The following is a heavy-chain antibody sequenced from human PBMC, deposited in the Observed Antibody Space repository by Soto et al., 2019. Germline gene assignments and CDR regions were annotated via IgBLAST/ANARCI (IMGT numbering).Heavy chain of an antibody. CDR3: AHRRGYCISTSCSHNWFDP. Sequence: QITLKESGPTLVKPTQTLTLTCTFSGFSLSTSGVGVGWIRQPPGKALEWLALIYWDDDKRYSPSLKSRLTITKDTSKNQVVLTMTNMDPVDTATYYCAHRRGYCISTSCSHNWFDPWGQEPWSPSPQ. V-gene: IGHV2-5*02. D-gene: IGHD2-2*01. CDR1: GFSLSTSGVG. CDR2: IYWDDDK. J-gene: IGHJ5*02.